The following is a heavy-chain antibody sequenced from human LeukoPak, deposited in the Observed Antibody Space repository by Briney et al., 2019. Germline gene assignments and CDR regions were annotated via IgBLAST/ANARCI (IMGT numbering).Heavy chain of an antibody. CDR3: ARDLISGDYTFDY. D-gene: IGHD4-11*01. J-gene: IGHJ4*02. Sequence: PGGSLRLSCAASGFTFSSYEMNWVRQAPGKGLEWVSYISSTSSHIYYADSVKGRFTVSRDNAKDSLYLQMNSLRDEDTAVYYCARDLISGDYTFDYWGQGALVTVSS. CDR1: GFTFSSYE. V-gene: IGHV3-48*03. CDR2: ISSTSSHI.